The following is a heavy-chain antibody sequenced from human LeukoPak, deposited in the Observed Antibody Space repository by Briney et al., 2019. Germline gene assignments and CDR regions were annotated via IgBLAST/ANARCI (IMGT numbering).Heavy chain of an antibody. J-gene: IGHJ4*02. V-gene: IGHV4-39*01. CDR1: DGSISSSSYY. D-gene: IGHD6-13*01. Sequence: PSETLSLTCTVSDGSISSSSYYWAWIRQPPGKGLEWIGSIYYSGSTYYSPSLKSRVTISVDTSKNQFSLKLSSVTATETAVYYCARQSAGGTPADYWGQGTLVTVSS. CDR2: IYYSGST. CDR3: ARQSAGGTPADY.